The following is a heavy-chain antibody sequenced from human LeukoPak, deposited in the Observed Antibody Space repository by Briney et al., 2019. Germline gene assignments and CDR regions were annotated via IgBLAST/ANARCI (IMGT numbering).Heavy chain of an antibody. Sequence: SETLSLTCTVSGYSISSGYYWGWIRQPPGKGLEWIGEINHSGSTNYNPSLKSRVTISVDTSKNQFSLKLSSVTAADTAVYYCARHGSLRYFDWWKDRAGSYLRQFDPWGQGTLVTVSS. V-gene: IGHV4-38-2*02. CDR3: ARHGSLRYFDWWKDRAGSYLRQFDP. CDR1: GYSISSGYY. CDR2: INHSGST. J-gene: IGHJ5*02. D-gene: IGHD3-9*01.